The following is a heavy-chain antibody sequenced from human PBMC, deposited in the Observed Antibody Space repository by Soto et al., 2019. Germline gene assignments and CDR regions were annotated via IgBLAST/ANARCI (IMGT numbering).Heavy chain of an antibody. CDR3: VRVRGGGSYHFDY. J-gene: IGHJ4*02. CDR1: GFTISDYY. Sequence: EVQLVESGGDLVQPGGSLRLSCATSGFTISDYYMDWVRQAPGKGLEWVGRTRNKARDYTTQYAASVNGRFTILRDDSKNSLYLQMKSLYTDDTAVYYCVRVRGGGSYHFDYWGQGTLVTVSS. V-gene: IGHV3-72*01. D-gene: IGHD3-10*01. CDR2: TRNKARDYTT.